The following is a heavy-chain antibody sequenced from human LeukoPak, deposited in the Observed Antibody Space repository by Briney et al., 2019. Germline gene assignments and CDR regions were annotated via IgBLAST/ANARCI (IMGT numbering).Heavy chain of an antibody. Sequence: SVRVSFKASGGTFSSYGISWVRQAPGQGVERMGGIIPIFGTANYAQKFLGRVTITADKSTSTAYMELSSLRSEDTAVYYCARVGGDYSNYYIYWGQGTLVTVSS. V-gene: IGHV1-69*06. CDR2: IIPIFGTA. CDR1: GGTFSSYG. J-gene: IGHJ4*02. CDR3: ARVGGDYSNYYIY. D-gene: IGHD4-11*01.